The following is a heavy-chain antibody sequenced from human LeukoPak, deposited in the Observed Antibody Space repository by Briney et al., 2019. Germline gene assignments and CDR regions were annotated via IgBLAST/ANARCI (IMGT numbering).Heavy chain of an antibody. CDR2: IKQDESEK. Sequence: PGGSLRLSCAASGFTFSSYWMSWVRQAPGKGLEWVANIKQDESEKYYVDSVKGRFIISRDNAKKSLYLQMKSLRAEDTAVYYCVRSYYDFWETSGWGQGTLVTVSS. J-gene: IGHJ4*02. CDR3: VRSYYDFWETSG. V-gene: IGHV3-7*01. D-gene: IGHD3-3*01. CDR1: GFTFSSYW.